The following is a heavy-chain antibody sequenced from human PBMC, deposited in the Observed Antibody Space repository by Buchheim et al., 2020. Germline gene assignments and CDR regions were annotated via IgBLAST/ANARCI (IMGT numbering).Heavy chain of an antibody. Sequence: QVQLVQSGAEVKKPGASVKLSCTASGVTSTGYYMHWARQAPGQGLEWMGTINPSVSAATYAQRFRGRVTITSDTSTSTFYMDMSSLTSEDTALYYCAKSRMWFSGNSWG. CDR3: AKSRMWFSGNS. D-gene: IGHD2-21*01. J-gene: IGHJ5*01. V-gene: IGHV1-46*01. CDR2: INPSVSAA. CDR1: GVTSTGYY.